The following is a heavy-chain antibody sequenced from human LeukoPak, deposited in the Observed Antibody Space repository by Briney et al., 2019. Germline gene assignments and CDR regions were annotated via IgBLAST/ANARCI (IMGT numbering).Heavy chain of an antibody. Sequence: TLSLTCAVSGVSISSGGYSWRWIRQPPGKGLEWIGYTYHSRRTYYNPSLKHRYPISVDRSKLQFSLQLSFVTPADTVVYYCAASTVTFLDDAFDIWGQGTMVTVSS. D-gene: IGHD4-17*01. V-gene: IGHV4-30-2*01. CDR3: AASTVTFLDDAFDI. CDR2: TYHSRRT. CDR1: GVSISSGGYS. J-gene: IGHJ3*02.